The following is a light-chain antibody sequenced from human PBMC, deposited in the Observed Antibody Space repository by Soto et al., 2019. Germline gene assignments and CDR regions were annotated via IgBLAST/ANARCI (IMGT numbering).Light chain of an antibody. V-gene: IGLV2-23*02. CDR3: CSYAGDRIFV. CDR1: TSDIGRYNL. J-gene: IGLJ1*01. Sequence: QSVLTQPASVSGSPGQSITISCSGTTSDIGRYNLVSWYQHHPEIAPKILIYEVNKRPSGVSNRISASKSGNTASLTISGLQAEDEGDYYCCSYAGDRIFVFGTGTKVTVL. CDR2: EVN.